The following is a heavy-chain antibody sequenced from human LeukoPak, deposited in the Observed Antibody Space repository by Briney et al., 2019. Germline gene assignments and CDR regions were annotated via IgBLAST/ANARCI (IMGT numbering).Heavy chain of an antibody. Sequence: ASVKLSCKAPGYTFTNYYLHWVRQAPGKGLEWMGLVDPEDGETIYAEKFQGRVTITADTSTDTAYMELSSLRSEDTAVYYCAMIRRFWSGSPVDYMDVWGKGTTVTVSS. J-gene: IGHJ6*03. CDR1: GYTFTNYY. CDR3: AMIRRFWSGSPVDYMDV. V-gene: IGHV1-69-2*01. CDR2: VDPEDGET. D-gene: IGHD3-3*01.